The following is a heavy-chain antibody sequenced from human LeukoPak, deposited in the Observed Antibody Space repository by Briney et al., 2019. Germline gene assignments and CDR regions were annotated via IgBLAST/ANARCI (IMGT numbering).Heavy chain of an antibody. CDR1: GYTFTSYG. D-gene: IGHD2-2*01. CDR2: ISAYNGNT. Sequence: ASVKVSCKASGYTFTSYGISWVRQAPGQGLEWMGWISAYNGNTNYAQKLQGRVTMTTDTSTSTAYMELRSLRSDDTAVYYCARAQVSPTSANWFDPWGQGTLVTVSS. CDR3: ARAQVSPTSANWFDP. V-gene: IGHV1-18*01. J-gene: IGHJ5*02.